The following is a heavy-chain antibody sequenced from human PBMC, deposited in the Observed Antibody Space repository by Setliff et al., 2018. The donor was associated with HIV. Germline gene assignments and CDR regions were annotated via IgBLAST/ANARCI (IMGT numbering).Heavy chain of an antibody. Sequence: PSETLSLTCSVSGGSIISDIFYWGWIRQPPGKGLEWIGYIYYSGSTNYNPSLRSRVTISIDTSTNQFSLKLSSVTAADTAVYHCARGDTYYHDRSGYVKSALDAFDIWGRGTMVTVSS. CDR3: ARGDTYYHDRSGYVKSALDAFDI. V-gene: IGHV4-61*01. J-gene: IGHJ3*02. CDR1: GGSIISDIFY. D-gene: IGHD3-22*01. CDR2: IYYSGST.